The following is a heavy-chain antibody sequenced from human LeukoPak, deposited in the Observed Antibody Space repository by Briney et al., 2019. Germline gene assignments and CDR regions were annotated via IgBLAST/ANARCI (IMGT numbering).Heavy chain of an antibody. CDR1: GGSFSGYY. D-gene: IGHD3-16*01. CDR3: ARGSLGGDYLSY. Sequence: SETLSLTCAVYGGSFSGYYWSWIRQPPGKGLEWIGYIYYSGSTNYNPSLKSRVTISVDTSKNQFSLKLSSVTAADTAVYYCARGSLGGDYLSYWGQGTLVTVSS. J-gene: IGHJ4*02. CDR2: IYYSGST. V-gene: IGHV4-59*01.